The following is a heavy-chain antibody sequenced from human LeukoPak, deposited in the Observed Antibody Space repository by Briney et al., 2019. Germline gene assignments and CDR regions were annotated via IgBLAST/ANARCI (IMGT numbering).Heavy chain of an antibody. Sequence: PVKVSCKASGGTFISYTISWVRQAPGQGLEWMGRNIPILGIANYAQKFQGRVTLTADKSTSTAYMELSSLRSEDTAVYYCASEDTAMSTGFDYWGQGTLVTVSS. V-gene: IGHV1-69*02. CDR3: ASEDTAMSTGFDY. J-gene: IGHJ4*02. D-gene: IGHD5-18*01. CDR1: GGTFISYT. CDR2: NIPILGIA.